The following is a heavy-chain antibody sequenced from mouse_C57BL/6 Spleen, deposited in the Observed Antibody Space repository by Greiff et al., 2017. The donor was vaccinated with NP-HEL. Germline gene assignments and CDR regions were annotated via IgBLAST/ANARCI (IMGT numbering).Heavy chain of an antibody. CDR1: GFNIKDDY. D-gene: IGHD2-5*01. V-gene: IGHV14-4*01. CDR2: IDPENGDT. Sequence: EVQLQQSGAELVRPGASVKLSCTASGFNIKDDYMHWVKQRPEQGLEWIGWIDPENGDTEYASKFQGKATITADTSSNTAYLQLSSLTSEDTAVYYCTTMGYSNPFAYWGQGTLVTVSA. CDR3: TTMGYSNPFAY. J-gene: IGHJ3*01.